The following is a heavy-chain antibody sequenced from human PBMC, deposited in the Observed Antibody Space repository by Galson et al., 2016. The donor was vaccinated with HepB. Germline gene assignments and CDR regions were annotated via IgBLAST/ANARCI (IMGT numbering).Heavy chain of an antibody. CDR3: AREGYSSGHCGAFDI. CDR1: GFVFSSYW. V-gene: IGHV3-23*01. Sequence: SLRLSCAASGFVFSSYWMAWVRQAPGKGLEWVSTVGTGHFTHYADSVKGRFIVSRDNSENTLYLQMNSLRADDTALYFCAREGYSSGHCGAFDIWGRGTVVAVSS. D-gene: IGHD6-19*01. CDR2: VGTGHFT. J-gene: IGHJ3*02.